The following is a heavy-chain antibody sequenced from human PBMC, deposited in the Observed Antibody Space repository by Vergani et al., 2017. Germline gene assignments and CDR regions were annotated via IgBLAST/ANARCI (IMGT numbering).Heavy chain of an antibody. CDR3: ARERSQKYYYDSSGYNREVYYYYYGMDV. J-gene: IGHJ6*02. Sequence: QVQLQESGPGLVKPSQTLSLTCTVSGGSISSGSYYWSWIRQPAGKGLEWIGRIYTSGSTNYNPSLKSRVTISVDTSKNQFSLKLSSVTAADTAVYYCARERSQKYYYDSSGYNREVYYYYYGMDVWGQGTTVTVSS. CDR1: GGSISSGSYY. CDR2: IYTSGST. D-gene: IGHD3-22*01. V-gene: IGHV4-61*02.